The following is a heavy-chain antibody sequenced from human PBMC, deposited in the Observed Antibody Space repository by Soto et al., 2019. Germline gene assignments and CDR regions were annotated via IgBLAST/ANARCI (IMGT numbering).Heavy chain of an antibody. CDR3: AKSENDYGGNSLDY. J-gene: IGHJ4*02. CDR1: GYTFTSYG. V-gene: IGHV1-18*01. D-gene: IGHD4-17*01. Sequence: GASVKVSCKASGYTFTSYGISWVRQAPGQGLEWMGWISAYIGNTNYAQKLQGRVTTTTDTSTSTAYMELRSLRSDDTAVYYCAKSENDYGGNSLDYWGQGTLVTVSS. CDR2: ISAYIGNT.